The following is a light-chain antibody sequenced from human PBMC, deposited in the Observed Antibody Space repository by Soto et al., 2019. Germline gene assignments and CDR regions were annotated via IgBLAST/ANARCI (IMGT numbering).Light chain of an antibody. CDR1: QSVSSN. Sequence: EIVMTQSPATLSVSPGERATLSCRASQSVSSNLAWYQQKPGQAPRLLIYGASTRATGIPARFSGSGSGTEFTLTISSLRSEDFVVYYCQQYNNWPPLTFGGGTKVEIK. J-gene: IGKJ4*01. CDR2: GAS. V-gene: IGKV3-15*01. CDR3: QQYNNWPPLT.